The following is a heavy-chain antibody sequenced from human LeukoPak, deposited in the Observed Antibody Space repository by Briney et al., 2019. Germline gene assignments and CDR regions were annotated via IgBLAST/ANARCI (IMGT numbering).Heavy chain of an antibody. D-gene: IGHD6-19*01. Sequence: SETLSLTCTVSGGSISSSSYYWGWIRQPPGKGLEWIGSIYYSGSTYYNPSLKSRVTISVDTSKNQFSLKLSSVTAADTAVYYCARDVVDSSGQHNYYYYGMDVWGQGTTVTVSS. CDR3: ARDVVDSSGQHNYYYYGMDV. CDR2: IYYSGST. J-gene: IGHJ6*02. CDR1: GGSISSSSYY. V-gene: IGHV4-39*07.